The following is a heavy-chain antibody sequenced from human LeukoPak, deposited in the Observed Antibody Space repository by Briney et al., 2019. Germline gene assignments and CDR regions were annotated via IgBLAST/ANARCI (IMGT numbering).Heavy chain of an antibody. CDR1: GFTFSTSA. D-gene: IGHD4-17*01. J-gene: IGHJ4*02. V-gene: IGHV3-21*01. CDR2: INNVGSHI. CDR3: ARGLTTVTHSGYFDY. Sequence: GGSLRLSCTTSGFTFSTSAMNWVRQAPGKGLEWVSSINNVGSHIYYADSVRGRFIISRDNAKNSFFLQMSNLRAEDTAVYYCARGLTTVTHSGYFDYWGQGTLVTVSS.